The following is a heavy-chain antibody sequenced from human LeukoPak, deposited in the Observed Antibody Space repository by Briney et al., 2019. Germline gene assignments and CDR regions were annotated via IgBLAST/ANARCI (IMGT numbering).Heavy chain of an antibody. J-gene: IGHJ6*04. CDR1: GFSVSSNY. D-gene: IGHD3-10*01. Sequence: PGGSLRLSCTASGFSVSSNYMSWVRQAPGKGLEWVSVIYSTGRTYYADSVKGRFTISRDNSKNTLYLQMNSLRAEDTAVYYCAKLIRRNLWFGDVWGKGTTVTVSS. CDR2: IYSTGRT. V-gene: IGHV3-66*04. CDR3: AKLIRRNLWFGDV.